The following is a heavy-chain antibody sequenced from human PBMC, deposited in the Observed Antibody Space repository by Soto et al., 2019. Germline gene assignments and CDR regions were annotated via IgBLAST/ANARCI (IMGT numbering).Heavy chain of an antibody. J-gene: IGHJ4*02. D-gene: IGHD6-19*01. V-gene: IGHV3-23*01. CDR2: ISGSGGST. Sequence: EVQLLESGGGLVQPGGSLRLSCAASGFTFSSYAMSWVRQAPGKGLEWVSAISGSGGSTYYADSVKGRFTISRDNSKNTLYLQMNSLRAEDTAVYYCARSSTLQWLAIDYWGQGTLVTVSS. CDR1: GFTFSSYA. CDR3: ARSSTLQWLAIDY.